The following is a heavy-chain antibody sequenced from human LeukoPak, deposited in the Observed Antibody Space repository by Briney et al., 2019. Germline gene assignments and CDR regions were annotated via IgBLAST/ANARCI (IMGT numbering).Heavy chain of an antibody. CDR2: IYYSGST. V-gene: IGHV4-30-4*08. Sequence: SETLSLTCTVSGGSISSSNYYWGWIRQPPGKGLEWIGYIYYSGSTYYNPSLKSRVTISVDTSKNQFSLKLSSVTAADTAVYYCARVNPPSYAFDIWGQGTMVTVSS. D-gene: IGHD1-14*01. CDR1: GGSISSSNYY. CDR3: ARVNPPSYAFDI. J-gene: IGHJ3*02.